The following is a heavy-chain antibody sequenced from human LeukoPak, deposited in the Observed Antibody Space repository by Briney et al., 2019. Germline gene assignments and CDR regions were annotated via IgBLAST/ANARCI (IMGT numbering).Heavy chain of an antibody. CDR2: ISAYNGNT. D-gene: IGHD3-10*01. CDR3: AIAIAGDWFDP. V-gene: IGHV1-18*04. Sequence: ASVTVSCTASGYTFTSYGISWVRQAPGQGLEGMGWISAYNGNTNNAQKLQGRVTMTTDTSTSTAYMELRSLRSDDTAVYYCAIAIAGDWFDPWGQGNLVTVSS. CDR1: GYTFTSYG. J-gene: IGHJ5*02.